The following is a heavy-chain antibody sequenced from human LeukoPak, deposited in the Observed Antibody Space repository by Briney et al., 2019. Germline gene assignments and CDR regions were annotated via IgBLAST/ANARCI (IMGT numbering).Heavy chain of an antibody. V-gene: IGHV3-21*01. D-gene: IGHD6-19*01. Sequence: GGSLRLSCATSGFTFSSYSMNWVRQAPGKGLEWVSSISSSSSYIYYADSVKGRFTISRDNAKNSLYLQMNSLRAEDTAVYYCARDPGIAVGVKHFDYWGQGTLVTVSS. CDR1: GFTFSSYS. CDR3: ARDPGIAVGVKHFDY. CDR2: ISSSSSYI. J-gene: IGHJ4*02.